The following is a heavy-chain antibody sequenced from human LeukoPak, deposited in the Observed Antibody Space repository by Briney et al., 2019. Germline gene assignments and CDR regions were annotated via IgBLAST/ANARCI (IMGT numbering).Heavy chain of an antibody. CDR2: ISSSSSYI. Sequence: GGSLRLSCAASGFTFSSYSMNWVRQAPGKGLEWVSSISSSSSYIYYADSVKGRFTISRDNAKNSLYLQMNSLRAEDTAAYYCANSLYCSGGSCYNYYGMDVWGQGTTVTVSS. CDR1: GFTFSSYS. CDR3: ANSLYCSGGSCYNYYGMDV. J-gene: IGHJ6*02. V-gene: IGHV3-21*01. D-gene: IGHD2-15*01.